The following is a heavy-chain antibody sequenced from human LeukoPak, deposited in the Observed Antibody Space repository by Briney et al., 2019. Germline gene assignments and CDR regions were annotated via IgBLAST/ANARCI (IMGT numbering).Heavy chain of an antibody. V-gene: IGHV3-21*01. J-gene: IGHJ4*02. CDR2: ISSSSSYI. Sequence: GGSLRLSCAASGFTFSSYSMNWVRQAPGKGLEGVSSISSSSSYIYYADSVKGRFTISRDNAKNSLYLQMNNLRAEDTAVYYCARAHSYGPDYWGQGTLVTVSS. CDR3: ARAHSYGPDY. D-gene: IGHD5-18*01. CDR1: GFTFSSYS.